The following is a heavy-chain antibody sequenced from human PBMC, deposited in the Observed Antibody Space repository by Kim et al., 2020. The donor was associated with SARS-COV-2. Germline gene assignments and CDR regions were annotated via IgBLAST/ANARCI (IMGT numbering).Heavy chain of an antibody. D-gene: IGHD2-15*01. J-gene: IGHJ5*02. CDR3: AREDSVVVVGGFDP. Sequence: GGSLRLSCAASGFTFSSYAMRWVRQAPGKGLEWVAVISYGGGNKYYADSVKGRFTISRDNSKNTLYLQMNSLRAEDTAVYYCAREDSVVVVGGFDPWGQGTVVTVSS. CDR2: ISYGGGNK. V-gene: IGHV3-30-3*01. CDR1: GFTFSSYA.